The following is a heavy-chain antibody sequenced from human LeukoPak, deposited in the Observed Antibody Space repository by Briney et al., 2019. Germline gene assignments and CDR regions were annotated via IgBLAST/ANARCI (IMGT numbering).Heavy chain of an antibody. V-gene: IGHV4-39*01. D-gene: IGHD3-3*01. J-gene: IGHJ5*02. CDR2: IYYSGST. CDR3: ARTIFGVVSWFDP. Sequence: PSETLSLTCTVSGGSISSSSYYWGWIRQPPGQGLEWIGSIYYSGSTYYNPSLKSRVTISVDTSKNQFSLKLSSVTAADTAVYYCARTIFGVVSWFDPWGQGTLVTVSS. CDR1: GGSISSSSYY.